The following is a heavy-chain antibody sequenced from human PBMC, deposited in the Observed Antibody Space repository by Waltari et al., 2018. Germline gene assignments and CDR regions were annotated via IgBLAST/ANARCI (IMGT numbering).Heavy chain of an antibody. CDR1: GITFSQYG. Sequence: QVQMVGSGGGVVQPGGSLRLSCAASGITFSQYGMHWVRQAPGKGVGWVASMWPDGCTKYYADSVKGRLPISRDNYKNPLYLQMDNLRDEDTAVYYCSPGPVSAVYCGSLDYWGQGPLVLVPS. J-gene: IGHJ4*02. D-gene: IGHD6-25*01. V-gene: IGHV3-33*01. CDR3: SPGPVSAVYCGSLDY. CDR2: MWPDGCTK.